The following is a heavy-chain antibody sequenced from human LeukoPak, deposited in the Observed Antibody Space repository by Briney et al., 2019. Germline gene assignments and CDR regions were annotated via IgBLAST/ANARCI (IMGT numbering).Heavy chain of an antibody. CDR1: GFTVSSNY. V-gene: IGHV3-66*01. CDR3: ARSNSFDI. CDR2: IYSGGST. Sequence: GGSLRLSCAASGFTVSSNYMSWVRQAPGKGREWVSVIYSGGSTYYADSVKGRFTISRDNSKNTLYLQMSSLRAEDTAVYYCARSNSFDIWGQGTMVTVSS. J-gene: IGHJ3*02.